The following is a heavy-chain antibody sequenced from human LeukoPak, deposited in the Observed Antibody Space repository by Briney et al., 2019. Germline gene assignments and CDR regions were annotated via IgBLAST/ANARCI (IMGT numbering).Heavy chain of an antibody. CDR1: GFTLSSNY. Sequence: GGSLRLSCAVSGFTLSSNYMSWVRQAPGQGLEWVANIKQDGSDKYSVDSVKGRFTISRDNAKNTLYLQMNSLRPEDTAVYYCVNMRGGAVVSTRSDYWGQGTLVTVSS. CDR3: VNMRGGAVVSTRSDY. J-gene: IGHJ4*02. V-gene: IGHV3-7*01. D-gene: IGHD3-22*01. CDR2: IKQDGSDK.